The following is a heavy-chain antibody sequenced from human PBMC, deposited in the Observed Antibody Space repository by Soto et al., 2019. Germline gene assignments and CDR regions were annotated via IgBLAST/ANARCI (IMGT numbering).Heavy chain of an antibody. Sequence: QVQLQESGPGLVKPSETLSLTCTVSGGSVSSSSYYWSWIRQPPGKGLEWIGYIYYSGSTNYNPSLKSRVTISVDTSKNQFSLKLSSVTAADTAVYYCARISGYSYGLPPYFDYWGQGTLVTVSS. CDR3: ARISGYSYGLPPYFDY. CDR1: GGSVSSSSYY. V-gene: IGHV4-61*01. J-gene: IGHJ4*02. D-gene: IGHD5-18*01. CDR2: IYYSGST.